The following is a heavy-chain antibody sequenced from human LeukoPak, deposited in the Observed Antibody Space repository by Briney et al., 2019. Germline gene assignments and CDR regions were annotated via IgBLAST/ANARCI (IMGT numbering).Heavy chain of an antibody. CDR1: GFTFDDYS. D-gene: IGHD2-21*01. J-gene: IGHJ4*02. CDR3: ARNIPVTRWGY. CDR2: IYSGGST. V-gene: IGHV3-66*01. Sequence: PGGSLRLSCAASGFTFDDYSMHWVRQAPGKGLEWVSLIYSGGSTYYADSVKGRFTISRDNSKNTVYLQMNSLRAEDTAVYYCARNIPVTRWGYWGQGTLVTVSS.